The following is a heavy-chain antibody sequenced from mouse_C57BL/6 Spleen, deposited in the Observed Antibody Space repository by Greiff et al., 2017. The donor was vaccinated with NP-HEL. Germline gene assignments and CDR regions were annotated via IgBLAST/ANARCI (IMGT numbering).Heavy chain of an antibody. Sequence: EVKLQESGPGLVKPSQSLSLTCSVTGYSITSGYYWNWIRQFPGNKLEWMGYISYDGSNNYNPSLKNRISITRDTSKNQFFLKLNSVTTEDTATYYCARGGLRPWYFDVWGTGTTVTVSS. J-gene: IGHJ1*03. CDR1: GYSITSGYY. V-gene: IGHV3-6*01. CDR3: ARGGLRPWYFDV. CDR2: ISYDGSN. D-gene: IGHD2-4*01.